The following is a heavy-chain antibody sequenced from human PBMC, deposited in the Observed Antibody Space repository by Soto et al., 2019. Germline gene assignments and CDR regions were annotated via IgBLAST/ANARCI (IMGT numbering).Heavy chain of an antibody. Sequence: QVQLVESGGGVVQPGRSLRLSCAASGFTFSSYGMHWVRQAPGKGLEWVAVIWFDGTNKYYADSVKGRFTISRDNSKNTLYLPMNSLRAEDTAVYYCARDRGYSGYDSPRYYYGMDVWGQGTTVTVSS. J-gene: IGHJ6*02. CDR1: GFTFSSYG. CDR3: ARDRGYSGYDSPRYYYGMDV. CDR2: IWFDGTNK. D-gene: IGHD5-12*01. V-gene: IGHV3-33*01.